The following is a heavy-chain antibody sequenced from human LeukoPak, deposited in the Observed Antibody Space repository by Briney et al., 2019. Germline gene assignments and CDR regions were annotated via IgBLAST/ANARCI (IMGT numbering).Heavy chain of an antibody. CDR1: GFSFSGFA. D-gene: IGHD1-26*01. Sequence: PGGSLRLSCAASGFSFSGFAMTWVRQAPGKGLEWVSSISDTSTGTYYADSVKGRFTISRDNSKNTLYLHMNSLRVEDTAEYYCAKGSYSFDYWGQGTQVTVSS. J-gene: IGHJ4*02. CDR3: AKGSYSFDY. CDR2: ISDTSTGT. V-gene: IGHV3-23*01.